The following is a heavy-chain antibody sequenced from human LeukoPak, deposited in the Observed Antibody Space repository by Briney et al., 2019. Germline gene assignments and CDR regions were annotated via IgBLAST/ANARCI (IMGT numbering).Heavy chain of an antibody. J-gene: IGHJ4*02. CDR3: ARQYYDILTGYRSASDY. CDR1: GGSFSGYY. V-gene: IGHV4-34*01. D-gene: IGHD3-9*01. Sequence: SETLSLTCAVYGGSFSGYYWSWIRQPPGKGLEWIGEINHSGSTNYNPSLKSRVTTSVDTSKNQFSLKLSSVTAADTAVYYCARQYYDILTGYRSASDYWGQGTLVTVSS. CDR2: INHSGST.